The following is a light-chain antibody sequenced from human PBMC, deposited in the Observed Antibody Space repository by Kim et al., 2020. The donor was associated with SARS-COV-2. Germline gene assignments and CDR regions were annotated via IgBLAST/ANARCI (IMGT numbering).Light chain of an antibody. V-gene: IGLV1-44*01. CDR3: AAWDDSLNGSV. CDR1: RSNIRSNV. CDR2: SND. J-gene: IGLJ3*02. Sequence: GKRVTISGSGSRSNIRSNVENWYQQLPGTAPKLLIYSNDYRPSGVPDRFSGSKSGTSASLDISGLQSEDEADYYCAAWDDSLNGSVFGGGTQLTVL.